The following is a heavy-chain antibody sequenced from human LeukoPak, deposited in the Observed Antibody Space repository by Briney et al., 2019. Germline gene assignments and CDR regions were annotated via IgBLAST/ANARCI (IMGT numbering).Heavy chain of an antibody. Sequence: GGSLRLSCAGSGFTFGGYCMHWFRQTPGKGLEWVAVIAYDGSRAFYADSVKGRFTISRDNSKNTMSVQMDDLRAEDTTVYYCTRYNNDHFDYWGQGTLVTVSS. V-gene: IGHV3-33*01. J-gene: IGHJ4*02. CDR2: IAYDGSRA. D-gene: IGHD1-14*01. CDR1: GFTFGGYC. CDR3: TRYNNDHFDY.